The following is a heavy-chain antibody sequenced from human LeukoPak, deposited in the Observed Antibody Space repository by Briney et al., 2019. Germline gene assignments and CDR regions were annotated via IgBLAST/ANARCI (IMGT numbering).Heavy chain of an antibody. CDR1: GGSISSGGYY. Sequence: PSETLSLTCTVSGGSISSGGYYWSWIRQHPGKGLEWIGYIYYSGSTYYNPSLKSRVTISVDTSKNQFSLKLSSVIAADTAVYYCARACSGGSCNLRDYYYYGMDVWGQGTTVTVSS. CDR3: ARACSGGSCNLRDYYYYGMDV. J-gene: IGHJ6*02. CDR2: IYYSGST. D-gene: IGHD2-15*01. V-gene: IGHV4-31*03.